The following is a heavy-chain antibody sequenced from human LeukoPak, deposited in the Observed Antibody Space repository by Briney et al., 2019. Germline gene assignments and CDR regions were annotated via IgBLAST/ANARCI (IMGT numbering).Heavy chain of an antibody. CDR2: IYYSGST. J-gene: IGHJ4*02. V-gene: IGHV4-39*01. Sequence: SETLSLTCTVSGGSISSYYWGWIRQPPGKGLDWIGSIYYSGSTYYNPSLKSRVTISVDTSKNQFSLKLSSVTAADTAVYYCARHHYDFWSGYFYFDYWGQGTLVTVSS. CDR3: ARHHYDFWSGYFYFDY. CDR1: GGSISSYY. D-gene: IGHD3-3*01.